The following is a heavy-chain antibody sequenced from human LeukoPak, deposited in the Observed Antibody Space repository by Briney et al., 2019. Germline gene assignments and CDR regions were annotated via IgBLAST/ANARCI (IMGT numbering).Heavy chain of an antibody. V-gene: IGHV3-21*01. CDR2: MTESGDYI. CDR3: VTEGYCRGGSCSSDAFDI. J-gene: IGHJ3*02. CDR1: GFTFSSYT. Sequence: GGSLRLSCAASGFTFSSYTMNWVRRAPGKGLEWVASMTESGDYIYYADSVKGRFTISRDNAKNSLHLQMNSLRVEDTAVYFCVTEGYCRGGSCSSDAFDIWGQGTMVIVFS. D-gene: IGHD2-15*01.